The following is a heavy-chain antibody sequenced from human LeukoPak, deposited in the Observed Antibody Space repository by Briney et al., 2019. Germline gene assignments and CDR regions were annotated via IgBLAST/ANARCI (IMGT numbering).Heavy chain of an antibody. J-gene: IGHJ4*02. V-gene: IGHV4-59*12. CDR2: IYYSGST. CDR1: GGSISNYY. CDR3: ARDQDYYDSSGADY. Sequence: SETLSLTCTVSGGSISNYYWSWIRQPPGKGLEWIGYIYYSGSTNYNPSLKSRVTISVDTSKNQFSLKLSSVTAADTAVYYCARDQDYYDSSGADYWGQGTLVTVSS. D-gene: IGHD3-22*01.